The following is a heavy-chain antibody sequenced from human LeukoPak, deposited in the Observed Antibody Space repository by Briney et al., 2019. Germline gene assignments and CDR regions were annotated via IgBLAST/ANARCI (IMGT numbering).Heavy chain of an antibody. J-gene: IGHJ3*02. V-gene: IGHV1-2*02. CDR1: GYTFTGYY. CDR2: INPNSGGT. Sequence: ASVKVSCKASGYTFTGYYMHWVRQAPGQGLEWMGWINPNSGGTNYAQKFQGRVTMTRDTSISTAYMGLSRLRSDDTAVYYCARVGGPIVVVVAATRRRAFDIWGQGTMVTVSS. CDR3: ARVGGPIVVVVAATRRRAFDI. D-gene: IGHD2-15*01.